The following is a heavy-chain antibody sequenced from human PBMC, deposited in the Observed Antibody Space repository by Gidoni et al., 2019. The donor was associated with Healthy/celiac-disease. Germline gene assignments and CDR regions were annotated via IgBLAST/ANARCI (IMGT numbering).Heavy chain of an antibody. D-gene: IGHD3-22*01. Sequence: QVQLVQSGAEVKTPGASVKVSCKASGYTFTGYYIPWVRQAPGPGLEWMGWINPNSGGTNYAQKFQGRVTMTRDTSISTVYMELSRLRSDDTAVYYCARDSQYSQYYYDTSGQDWFDPWGQGTLVTVSS. V-gene: IGHV1-2*02. CDR1: GYTFTGYY. J-gene: IGHJ5*02. CDR2: INPNSGGT. CDR3: ARDSQYSQYYYDTSGQDWFDP.